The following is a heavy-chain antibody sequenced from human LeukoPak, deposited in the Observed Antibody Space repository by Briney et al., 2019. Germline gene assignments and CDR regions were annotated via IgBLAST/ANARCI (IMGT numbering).Heavy chain of an antibody. J-gene: IGHJ5*02. D-gene: IGHD3-16*01. CDR2: IYSGGST. CDR1: GFTVSSNY. V-gene: IGHV3-66*01. CDR3: ARENYDYVWGSSSWFDP. Sequence: PGGSLRLSCAASGFTVSSNYMSWVRQAPGKGLEWVSVIYSGGSTYYADSVKGRFTISRDNSKNTLYLQMNGLRAEDTAVYYCARENYDYVWGSSSWFDPWGQGTLVTVSS.